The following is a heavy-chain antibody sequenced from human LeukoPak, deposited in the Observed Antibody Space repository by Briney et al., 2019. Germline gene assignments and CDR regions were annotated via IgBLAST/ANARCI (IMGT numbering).Heavy chain of an antibody. CDR2: IYYSGTT. CDR1: GGSISSYY. D-gene: IGHD5-18*01. CDR3: ARDRGGYGAETD. V-gene: IGHV4-59*12. Sequence: SETLSLTCTVSGGSISSYYWSWIRQPPGKGLEWIGYIYYSGTTYYNPSLKSRATISVDTSKNQFSLKMTSVTAADTAVYYCARDRGGYGAETDWGQGTLVTVSS. J-gene: IGHJ4*02.